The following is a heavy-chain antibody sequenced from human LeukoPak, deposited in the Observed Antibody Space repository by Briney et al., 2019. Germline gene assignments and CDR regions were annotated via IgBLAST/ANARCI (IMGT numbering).Heavy chain of an antibody. CDR2: INHSGST. CDR3: ARRRGQWLLPYWYFDL. V-gene: IGHV4-34*01. J-gene: IGHJ2*01. D-gene: IGHD3-22*01. CDR1: GGSFSGYY. Sequence: SETLSLTCAVYGGSFSGYYWSWIRQPPGKGLEWIGEINHSGSTNYNPSLKSRVTISVDTSKNQFSLKLSSVTAADTAVYYCARRRGQWLLPYWYFDLWGRGTLVTVSS.